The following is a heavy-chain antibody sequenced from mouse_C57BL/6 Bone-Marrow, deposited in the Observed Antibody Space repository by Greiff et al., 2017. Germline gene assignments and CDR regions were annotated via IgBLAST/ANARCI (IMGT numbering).Heavy chain of an antibody. D-gene: IGHD6-1*01. CDR1: GYTFTSYW. Sequence: QVQLQQPGAELVKPGASVKLSCKASGYTFTSYWMHWVKQRPGQGLEWIGMIHPNSGSTNYNEKFKSKATLTVGKSSSTAYMQLSSLTSEDSAVYYCARENGGLSYAIDYWGQGTSVTVSS. J-gene: IGHJ4*01. CDR3: ARENGGLSYAIDY. V-gene: IGHV1-64*01. CDR2: IHPNSGST.